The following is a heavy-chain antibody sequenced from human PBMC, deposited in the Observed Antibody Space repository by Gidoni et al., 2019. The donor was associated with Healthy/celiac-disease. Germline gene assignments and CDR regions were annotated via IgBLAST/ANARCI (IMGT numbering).Heavy chain of an antibody. D-gene: IGHD2-2*01. V-gene: IGHV3-21*01. CDR3: ARDRGGEMATSGDY. CDR1: GFTFSSYS. J-gene: IGHJ4*02. CDR2: ISSSISYI. Sequence: EVQLVASGGGLVKPGGSLRLAWAASGFTFSSYSMNWVRQAPGKGLEWVSSISSSISYIYYADSVKGRFTISRDNAKNSLYLQMNSLRAEDTAVYYCARDRGGEMATSGDYWGQGTLVTVSS.